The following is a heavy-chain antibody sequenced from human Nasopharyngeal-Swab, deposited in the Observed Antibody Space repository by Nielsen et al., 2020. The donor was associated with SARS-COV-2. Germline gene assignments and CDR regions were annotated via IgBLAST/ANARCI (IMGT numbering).Heavy chain of an antibody. Sequence: GGSLRLSCAASGFTFSSYGMHWVRQAPGKGLEWVAVIWYDGSNKYYADSVKGRFTISRDNSKNTLYLQMNSLRAEDTAVYYCARDVVVVAAFYYYYYGMDVWAKGPRSPSP. V-gene: IGHV3-33*01. CDR3: ARDVVVVAAFYYYYYGMDV. CDR1: GFTFSSYG. CDR2: IWYDGSNK. J-gene: IGHJ6*02. D-gene: IGHD2-15*01.